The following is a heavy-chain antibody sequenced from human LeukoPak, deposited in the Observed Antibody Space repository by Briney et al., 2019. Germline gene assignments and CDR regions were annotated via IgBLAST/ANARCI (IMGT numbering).Heavy chain of an antibody. V-gene: IGHV4-34*01. J-gene: IGHJ4*02. CDR1: GGSFSGYY. CDR3: ARGRGVYDILTGYYIFGY. D-gene: IGHD3-9*01. CDR2: INHSGST. Sequence: SETLSLTCAVSGGSFSGYYWSWIRQPPGKGLEWIGEINHSGSTNYNPSLKSRVTISVDTSKNQFSLKLSSVTAADTAVYYCARGRGVYDILTGYYIFGYWGQGTLVTVSS.